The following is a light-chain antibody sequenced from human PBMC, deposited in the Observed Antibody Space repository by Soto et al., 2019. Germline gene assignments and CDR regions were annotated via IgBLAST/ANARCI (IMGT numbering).Light chain of an antibody. CDR2: WAS. J-gene: IGKJ3*01. V-gene: IGKV4-1*01. CDR1: QSVVYSSNNKNY. CDR3: QQYSSTPFT. Sequence: DIVMTQSPDSLDVSLGERATINCRSSQSVVYSSNNKNYLAWYQQKPGQPPKLLIYWASTRESGVPDRFSGSGSGTDFTLTITSLQAEDVAVYYCQQYSSTPFTFGPGTKVGIK.